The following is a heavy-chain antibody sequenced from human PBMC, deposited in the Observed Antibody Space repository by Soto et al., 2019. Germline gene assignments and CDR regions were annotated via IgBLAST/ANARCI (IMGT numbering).Heavy chain of an antibody. Sequence: GESLKISCKGSGYSFTSYWIGWVRQMPGKGLEWMGIIYPGDSDTRYSPSFQGQVTMAADKSVSTAYLQWSSLKASDTAMYYCPRPRQAGSRLEYYGLDLWGQGTTVTVSS. CDR2: IYPGDSDT. CDR3: PRPRQAGSRLEYYGLDL. D-gene: IGHD6-6*01. CDR1: GYSFTSYW. V-gene: IGHV5-51*01. J-gene: IGHJ6*02.